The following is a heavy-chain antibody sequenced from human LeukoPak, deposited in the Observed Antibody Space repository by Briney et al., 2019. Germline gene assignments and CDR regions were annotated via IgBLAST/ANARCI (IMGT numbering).Heavy chain of an antibody. V-gene: IGHV3-30*18. CDR3: AKKSPGTYYAPPDY. CDR1: GFTFSSYG. D-gene: IGHD3-10*01. CDR2: TSYDGSNK. J-gene: IGHJ4*02. Sequence: GGSLRLSCAASGFTFSSYGMHWVRQAPGKGLEWMAVTSYDGSNKNHADSVKGRFTISRDNSKNTLYLQMNSLRTEDTAVYYCAKKSPGTYYAPPDYWGQGTLVTVSS.